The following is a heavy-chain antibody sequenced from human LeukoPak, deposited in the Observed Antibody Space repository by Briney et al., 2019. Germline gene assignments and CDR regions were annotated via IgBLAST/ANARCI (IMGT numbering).Heavy chain of an antibody. V-gene: IGHV3-23*01. J-gene: IGHJ4*01. Sequence: GGSLRLSCAASGFTFSSYAMSCVRQAPGRGLEWVSAISGSGGSTYYADSVKGLFTISRDNSPNTLYLPMNSLRAEETAVYPCAKDLGAIVVVPAASDYWGHGTLVTVSS. CDR1: GFTFSSYA. CDR3: AKDLGAIVVVPAASDY. CDR2: ISGSGGST. D-gene: IGHD2-2*01.